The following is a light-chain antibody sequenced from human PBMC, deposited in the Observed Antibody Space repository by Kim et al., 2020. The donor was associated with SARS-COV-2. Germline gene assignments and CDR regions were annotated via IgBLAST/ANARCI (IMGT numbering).Light chain of an antibody. CDR3: SSYTSSSTRV. J-gene: IGLJ3*02. V-gene: IGLV2-14*03. CDR1: SSDVGGYNY. Sequence: QSALTQPASMSGSPGQSITISCTGTSSDVGGYNYVSWYQQHPGKAPKLMIYDVSNRPSGGSNRFSGSKSGNTASLTISGLQAEDEADYYCSSYTSSSTRVFGGGTQLTIL. CDR2: DVS.